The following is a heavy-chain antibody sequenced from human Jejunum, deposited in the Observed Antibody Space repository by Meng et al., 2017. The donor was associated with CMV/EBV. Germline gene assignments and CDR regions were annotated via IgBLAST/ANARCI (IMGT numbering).Heavy chain of an antibody. CDR2: TNAYNGDT. V-gene: IGHV1-18*01. CDR1: GYTFTNYG. D-gene: IGHD1-26*01. CDR3: ARVEVGITSGDY. J-gene: IGHJ4*02. Sequence: QGQRVESGGEVKKPGASVKVSCKASGYTFTNYGITWVRQAPGQGLEWMGWTNAYNGDTNYAQTLQGRVTMTTDTSTSTAYMELRSLRSDDTAVYYCARVEVGITSGDYWGQGTLVTVSS.